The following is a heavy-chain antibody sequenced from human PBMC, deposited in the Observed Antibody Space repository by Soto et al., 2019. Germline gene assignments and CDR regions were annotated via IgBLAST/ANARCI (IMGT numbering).Heavy chain of an antibody. CDR3: PRRVAEAGRAFDL. J-gene: IGHJ3*01. D-gene: IGHD3-10*01. CDR2: IYPGDSDT. CDR1: GYSFTSYW. Sequence: VESLKISCKGSGYSFTSYWIGWVRQMPGKGLEWMGIIYPGDSDTRYSPSFQGQVTISADKSISTAYLQWSSLKASDKAMYYCPRRVAEAGRAFDLWGQGTMVTVSS. V-gene: IGHV5-51*01.